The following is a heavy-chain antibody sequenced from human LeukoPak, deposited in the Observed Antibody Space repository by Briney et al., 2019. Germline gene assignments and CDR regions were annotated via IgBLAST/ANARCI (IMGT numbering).Heavy chain of an antibody. J-gene: IGHJ3*01. CDR1: GLIFSTYW. CDR3: VRGFDGYFGFDL. Sequence: PGGSLRLSCAASGLIFSTYWMSWVRLAPGKGLEWVANINQDGSETFYVDSVRGRFTISRDNGKNSMFVQMDSLRAEDTAVYYCVRGFDGYFGFDLWGQGTMVTVSS. D-gene: IGHD5-24*01. CDR2: INQDGSET. V-gene: IGHV3-7*05.